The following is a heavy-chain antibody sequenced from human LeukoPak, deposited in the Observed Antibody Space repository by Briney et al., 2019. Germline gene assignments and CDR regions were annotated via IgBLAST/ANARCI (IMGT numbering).Heavy chain of an antibody. Sequence: SETLSLTCTVSGGSISSGSYYWSWIRQPAGKGLEWIGRIYTSGSTNYNPSLKSRVTISVDTSKNQFSLKLSSVTAADTAVYYCARGSTAAPPLKTYYYCYYMDVWGKGTTVTVSS. V-gene: IGHV4-61*02. CDR2: IYTSGST. J-gene: IGHJ6*03. D-gene: IGHD2-2*01. CDR3: ARGSTAAPPLKTYYYCYYMDV. CDR1: GGSISSGSYY.